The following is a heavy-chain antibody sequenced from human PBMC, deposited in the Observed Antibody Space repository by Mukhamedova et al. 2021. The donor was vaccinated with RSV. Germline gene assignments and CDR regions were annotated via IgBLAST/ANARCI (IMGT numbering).Heavy chain of an antibody. CDR3: AREASSSADFDY. CDR2: ISYDGSIK. V-gene: IGHV3-30*01. J-gene: IGHJ4*02. D-gene: IGHD6-6*01. CDR1: SSYA. Sequence: SSYAVHWVRQAPGKVLEWVAVISYDGSIKYYADSVKGRFTISRDNSKNTLYLQMNSLRAEDTAVYYCAREASSSADFDYWGQGT.